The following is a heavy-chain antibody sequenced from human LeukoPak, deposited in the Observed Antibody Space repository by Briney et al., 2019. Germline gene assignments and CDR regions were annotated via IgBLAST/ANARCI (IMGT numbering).Heavy chain of an antibody. CDR2: IDPNDGST. CDR1: AYTFSNYL. D-gene: IGHD3-10*01. Sequence: ASVKVSCKASAYTFSNYLMHWVRQAPGQGLEWMGIIDPNDGSTVYAQKFQGRVTMTRDTSTSTVYMELSSLRSEDTALYYCARDLGLRGVTNWFDPWGQGTLVTVSS. CDR3: ARDLGLRGVTNWFDP. V-gene: IGHV1-46*01. J-gene: IGHJ5*02.